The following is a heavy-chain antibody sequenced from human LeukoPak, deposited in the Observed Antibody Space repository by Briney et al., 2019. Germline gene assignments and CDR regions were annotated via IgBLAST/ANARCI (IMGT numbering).Heavy chain of an antibody. V-gene: IGHV3-23*01. CDR3: AKDCFRWAFDY. Sequence: GGSLRLSCAASGFTFNTYTMSWVRQAPGKGLEWVSVISDTGDTTYYADSVKGRFTISRDNSKSMLCLQMNSLRVEDTAVYYCAKDCFRWAFDYWGPGTLVTVSS. CDR1: GFTFNTYT. J-gene: IGHJ4*02. D-gene: IGHD1-26*01. CDR2: ISDTGDTT.